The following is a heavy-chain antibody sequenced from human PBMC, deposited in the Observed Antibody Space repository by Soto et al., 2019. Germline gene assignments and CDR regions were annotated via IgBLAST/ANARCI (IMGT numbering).Heavy chain of an antibody. Sequence: QVQLVESGGDVVQPGWSLRLSCVASGFTFSTCAMHWVRRAPGKGLEWVAIISSDGSEKHYADSVKGRFTISRDNSKNTLYLKMNSLRAEDTAVYYCARAKSQLWLVGGDSWGQGTLVTVSS. CDR1: GFTFSTCA. D-gene: IGHD5-18*01. CDR3: ARAKSQLWLVGGDS. V-gene: IGHV3-30*03. CDR2: ISSDGSEK. J-gene: IGHJ4*02.